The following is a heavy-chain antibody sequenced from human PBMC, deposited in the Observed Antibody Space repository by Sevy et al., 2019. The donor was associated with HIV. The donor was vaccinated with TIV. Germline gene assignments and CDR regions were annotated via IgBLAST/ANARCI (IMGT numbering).Heavy chain of an antibody. CDR1: GFIFCTYG. V-gene: IGHV3-30*18. D-gene: IGHD1-26*01. J-gene: IGHJ6*02. CDR2: ISYDASEK. Sequence: GGSLRLSCAASGFIFCTYGIHWVRQAPGKGLEWVAVISYDASEKYYADSVRGRFTISRDNSKNTLYLQMNSLRVEDTAIYYCAKMQGGSYNYYGMDVWGQGTTVTVSS. CDR3: AKMQGGSYNYYGMDV.